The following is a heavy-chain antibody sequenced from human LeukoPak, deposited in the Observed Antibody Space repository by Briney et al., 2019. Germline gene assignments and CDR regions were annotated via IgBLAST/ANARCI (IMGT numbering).Heavy chain of an antibody. Sequence: GGSLRLSCAASGFTFSSYAMHWVRQAPGKGLEWVAVISYDGSNKYYADSVKGRITISRDNSKNTLYLQMNSLRAEDTAVYYCARAYDSSGYSFDYWGQGTLVTVSS. CDR1: GFTFSSYA. V-gene: IGHV3-30-3*01. CDR2: ISYDGSNK. CDR3: ARAYDSSGYSFDY. J-gene: IGHJ4*02. D-gene: IGHD3-22*01.